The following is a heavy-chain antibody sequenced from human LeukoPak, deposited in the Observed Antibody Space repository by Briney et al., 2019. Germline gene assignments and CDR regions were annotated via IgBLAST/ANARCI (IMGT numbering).Heavy chain of an antibody. V-gene: IGHV1-18*01. CDR1: GHTFTSYG. Sequence: ASVKVSCKASGHTFTSYGISWVRQAPGQGLEWMGWISAYNGNTNYAQKLQGRVTMTTDTSTSTAYMELRSLRSDDTAVYYCASAYCGGDCYSLFDYWGQGTLVTVSS. D-gene: IGHD2-21*02. J-gene: IGHJ4*02. CDR2: ISAYNGNT. CDR3: ASAYCGGDCYSLFDY.